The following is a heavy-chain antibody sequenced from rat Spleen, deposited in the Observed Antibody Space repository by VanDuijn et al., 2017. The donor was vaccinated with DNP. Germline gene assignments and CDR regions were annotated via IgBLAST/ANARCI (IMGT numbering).Heavy chain of an antibody. Sequence: QVQLKESGPGLVQPSQTLSLTCTVSGFSLTSYGVSWVRQPPGKGLEWIAAISSGGSTYYNSALKSRLSISRDTSKSQVFLKMNSLQTEDTAIYYCTRGVTTVVTGWIAYWGQGTLVTVSS. CDR3: TRGVTTVVTGWIAY. CDR2: ISSGGST. D-gene: IGHD1-1*01. J-gene: IGHJ3*01. CDR1: GFSLTSYG. V-gene: IGHV2S12*01.